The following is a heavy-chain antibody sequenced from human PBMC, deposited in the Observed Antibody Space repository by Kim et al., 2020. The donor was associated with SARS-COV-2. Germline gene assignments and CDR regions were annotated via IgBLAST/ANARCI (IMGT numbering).Heavy chain of an antibody. J-gene: IGHJ6*02. CDR3: ARGRAGVVPSPILGLGPHYDYFILDV. V-gene: IGHV4-34*01. D-gene: IGHD3-10*01. Sequence: SETLSLTCAVYGGPFSGYHWSWVRQPPGKGLEWIGELNHSGSVIHNPSLKSRVSISIDTSKNQFSLKLTSVTAADTAFYFCARGRAGVVPSPILGLGPHYDYFILDVWGHGTTVTVSS. CDR1: GGPFSGYH. CDR2: LNHSGSV.